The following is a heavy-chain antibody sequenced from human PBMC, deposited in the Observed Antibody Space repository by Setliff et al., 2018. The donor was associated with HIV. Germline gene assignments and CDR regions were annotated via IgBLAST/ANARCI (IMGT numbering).Heavy chain of an antibody. CDR1: GFTFSSYW. D-gene: IGHD1-26*01. CDR2: IKQDGSEK. CDR3: VRKAEVGTTTHFDY. Sequence: GGSLRLSCAASGFTFSSYWMSWVRQAPGKGLEWVANIKQDGSEKYYVDSVKGRFTISRDNAKNTLYLQMNSLRAEDTAVYYCVRKAEVGTTTHFDYWGQGTLVTVSS. V-gene: IGHV3-7*01. J-gene: IGHJ4*02.